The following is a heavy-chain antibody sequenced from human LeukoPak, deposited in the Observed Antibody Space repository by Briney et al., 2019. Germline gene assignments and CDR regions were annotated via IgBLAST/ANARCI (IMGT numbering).Heavy chain of an antibody. D-gene: IGHD6-6*01. CDR2: ISYSGST. J-gene: IGHJ4*02. CDR3: ARGLYSIVEY. CDR1: GGSISSGGDY. V-gene: IGHV4-31*03. Sequence: SQTPSLTCNVSGGSISSGGDYWNWIRQNPGKGLEWIGYISYSGSTYYNPSLKSRVTISVETSKNQFSLKLRSATAADAAVYYCARGLYSIVEYWGQGTLVTVSS.